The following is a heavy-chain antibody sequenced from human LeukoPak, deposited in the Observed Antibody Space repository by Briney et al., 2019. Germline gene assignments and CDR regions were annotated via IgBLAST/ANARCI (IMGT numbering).Heavy chain of an antibody. CDR1: GFTFSTYS. Sequence: GGSLRLSCAASGFTFSTYSMNWVRQAPGKGLEWVSAISGSGGSTYYADSVKGRFTISRDNSKNTLYLQMNSLRAEDTAVYYCAKDRWYLDYWGQGTLVTVSS. J-gene: IGHJ4*02. CDR3: AKDRWYLDY. CDR2: ISGSGGST. D-gene: IGHD4-23*01. V-gene: IGHV3-23*01.